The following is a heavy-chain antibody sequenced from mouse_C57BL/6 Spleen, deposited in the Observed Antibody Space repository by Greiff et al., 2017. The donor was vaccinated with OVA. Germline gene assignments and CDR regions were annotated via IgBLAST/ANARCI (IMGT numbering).Heavy chain of an antibody. CDR2: INPNNGGT. J-gene: IGHJ3*01. CDR3: ASGGSWFAY. Sequence: VQLKQSGPELVKPGASVKISCKASGYTFTDYYMNWVKQSHGKSLEWIGDINPNNGGTSYNQKFKGKATLTVDKSSSTAYMELRSLTSEDSAVYYCASGGSWFAYWGQGTLVTVSA. CDR1: GYTFTDYY. D-gene: IGHD1-1*02. V-gene: IGHV1-26*01.